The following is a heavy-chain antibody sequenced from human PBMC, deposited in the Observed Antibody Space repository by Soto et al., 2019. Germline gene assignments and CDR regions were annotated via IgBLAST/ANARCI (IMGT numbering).Heavy chain of an antibody. J-gene: IGHJ6*01. CDR2: ISYDGSNK. D-gene: IGHD6-19*01. CDR3: PKVTAPQGSGWYGPKPSPRFYGMDV. V-gene: IGHV3-30*18. Sequence: HVQLVESGGGVVQPGRSLRLSCAASGFTFSSYGMHWVRQAPGKGLEWVAVISYDGSNKYYADSVKGRFTISRDNSKNTLYLQMNSLRADDTAVYYCPKVTAPQGSGWYGPKPSPRFYGMDVRGQRTTVTVSS. CDR1: GFTFSSYG.